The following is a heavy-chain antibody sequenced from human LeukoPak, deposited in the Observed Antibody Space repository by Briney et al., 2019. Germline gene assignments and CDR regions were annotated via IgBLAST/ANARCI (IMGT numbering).Heavy chain of an antibody. Sequence: PGGSLRLSCAASGFTFRTFEMNWVRQAPGKGLEWVSYISSSGSNIYYADSVKGRFTISRDNAKNSLYLQMNSLRVEDTAVYYCARAEMATITIDCWGQGTLVTVSS. CDR2: ISSSGSNI. V-gene: IGHV3-48*03. CDR3: ARAEMATITIDC. CDR1: GFTFRTFE. D-gene: IGHD5-24*01. J-gene: IGHJ4*02.